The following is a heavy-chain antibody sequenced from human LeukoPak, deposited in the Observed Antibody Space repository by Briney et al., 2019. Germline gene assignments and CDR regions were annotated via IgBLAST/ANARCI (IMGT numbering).Heavy chain of an antibody. Sequence: SVKVSCKASGGTFSSYAIGRVRQAPGQGLEWMGGIIPIFGTANYAQKFQGRVTITADESTSTAYMELSGLRSEDTAVYYCARDSPDTHEYSSSSTPFDYWGQGTLVTVSS. D-gene: IGHD6-6*01. CDR3: ARDSPDTHEYSSSSTPFDY. CDR1: GGTFSSYA. CDR2: IIPIFGTA. J-gene: IGHJ4*02. V-gene: IGHV1-69*13.